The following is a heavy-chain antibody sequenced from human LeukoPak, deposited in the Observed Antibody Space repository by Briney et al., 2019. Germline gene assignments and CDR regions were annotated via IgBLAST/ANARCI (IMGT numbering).Heavy chain of an antibody. Sequence: KTGGSLRLSCVGSGVTFINYTMNWVRQAPGKGLEWISSISSSSTKIYYADSVKGRFTTARDNAKKSLFLQMNSLRGEDTAVYYCARGRRIAVAGPFDYWGQGTLVTVSS. D-gene: IGHD6-19*01. V-gene: IGHV3-21*01. CDR1: GVTFINYT. CDR2: ISSSSTKI. CDR3: ARGRRIAVAGPFDY. J-gene: IGHJ4*02.